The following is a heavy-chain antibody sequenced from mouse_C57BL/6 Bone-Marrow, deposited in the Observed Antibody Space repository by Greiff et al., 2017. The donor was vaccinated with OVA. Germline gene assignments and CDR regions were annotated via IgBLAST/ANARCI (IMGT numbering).Heavy chain of an antibody. V-gene: IGHV1-82*01. CDR1: GYAFSSSW. J-gene: IGHJ2*01. CDR3: ALYYYGSSLDY. D-gene: IGHD1-1*01. CDR2: IYPGDGDT. Sequence: VQLQESGPELVKPGASVKISCKASGYAFSSSWMNWVKQRPGKGLEWIGRIYPGDGDTNYNGKFKGKATLTADKSSSTAYMQLSSLTSEDSAVYFWALYYYGSSLDYWGQGTTLTVSS.